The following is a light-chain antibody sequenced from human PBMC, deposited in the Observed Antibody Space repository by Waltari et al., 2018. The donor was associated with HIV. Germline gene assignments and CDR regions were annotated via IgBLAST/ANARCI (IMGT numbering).Light chain of an antibody. CDR1: SSDVGGYTY. Sequence: QSALTQPASVSGSPGQSITIPCTGTSSDVGGYTYVSWYQQHPGKAPKLMIYEVSNRPSGVSNRFSGSKSGNTASLTISGLQAEDEADYYCSSYRSSSTLEVFGTGTKVTVL. CDR2: EVS. J-gene: IGLJ1*01. V-gene: IGLV2-14*01. CDR3: SSYRSSSTLEV.